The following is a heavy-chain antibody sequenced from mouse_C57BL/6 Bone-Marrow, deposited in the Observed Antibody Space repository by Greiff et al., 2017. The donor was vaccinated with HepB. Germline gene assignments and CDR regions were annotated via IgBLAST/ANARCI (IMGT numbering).Heavy chain of an antibody. CDR2: ISSGGSYT. CDR3: ARRLNYYDYDSFAY. V-gene: IGHV5-6*02. D-gene: IGHD2-4*01. J-gene: IGHJ3*01. Sequence: EVKLVESGGDLVKPGGSLKLSCAASGFTFSSYGMSWVRQTPDKRLEWVATISSGGSYTYYPESVKGRFTISSDNAKNTLYLQMSSLKSEDTAMYCCARRLNYYDYDSFAYWGQGTLVTVSA. CDR1: GFTFSSYG.